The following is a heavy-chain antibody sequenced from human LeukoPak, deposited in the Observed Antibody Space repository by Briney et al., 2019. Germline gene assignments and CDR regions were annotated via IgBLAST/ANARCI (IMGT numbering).Heavy chain of an antibody. D-gene: IGHD3-22*01. CDR3: ARVIGRYYDSSGYSNVYYYYGMDV. CDR1: GFTFSNYG. V-gene: IGHV1-46*01. CDR2: INPSGGST. J-gene: IGHJ6*02. Sequence: PGGSLRLSCAASGFTFSNYGMHWVRQAPGQGLEWMGIINPSGGSTSYAQKFQGRVTMTRDTSTSTVYMELSSLRSEDTAVYYCARVIGRYYDSSGYSNVYYYYGMDVWGQGTTVTVSS.